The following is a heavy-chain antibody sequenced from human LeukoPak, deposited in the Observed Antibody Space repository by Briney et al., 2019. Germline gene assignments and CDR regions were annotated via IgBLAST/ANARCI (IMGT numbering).Heavy chain of an antibody. CDR3: ARRGAVAAIFDY. Sequence: RSSETLSLTCTVSGGSISSYYWSWIRQPPGKGLEWIGYIYYSGSTNYNPSLKSRVTISVDTSKNQFSLKLSSVTAADTAVYYCARRGAVAAIFDYWGQGTLVTVSS. D-gene: IGHD6-19*01. J-gene: IGHJ4*02. V-gene: IGHV4-59*01. CDR2: IYYSGST. CDR1: GGSISSYY.